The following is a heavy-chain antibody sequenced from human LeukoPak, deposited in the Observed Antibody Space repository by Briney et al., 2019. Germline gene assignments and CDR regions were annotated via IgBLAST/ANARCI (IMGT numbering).Heavy chain of an antibody. CDR2: IIPIFGTA. CDR1: GGTFSSYA. J-gene: IGHJ6*03. Sequence: AASVKVSCKASGGTFSSYAISWVRQAPGQGLEWMGGIIPIFGTANYAQKFQGRVTITADKSTSTAYMELSSLRSEDTAVYYCAREGIAVAGRFYYYYYMDVWGKGTTVTVSS. CDR3: AREGIAVAGRFYYYYYMDV. D-gene: IGHD6-19*01. V-gene: IGHV1-69*06.